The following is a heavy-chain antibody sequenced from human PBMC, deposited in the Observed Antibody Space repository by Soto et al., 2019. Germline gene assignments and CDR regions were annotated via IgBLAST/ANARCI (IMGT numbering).Heavy chain of an antibody. J-gene: IGHJ4*02. D-gene: IGHD3-10*01. CDR1: GFTFSSYW. CDR3: ARDDVSDYYGSGSYQA. Sequence: EVQLVESGGGLVQPGGSLRLSCAASGFTFSSYWMSWVRQAPGKGLEWVANIKQDGSEKYYVDSVKGRFTISRDNAKNSRYLQMNSLRAEDTAVYYCARDDVSDYYGSGSYQAWGQGTLVTVSS. V-gene: IGHV3-7*01. CDR2: IKQDGSEK.